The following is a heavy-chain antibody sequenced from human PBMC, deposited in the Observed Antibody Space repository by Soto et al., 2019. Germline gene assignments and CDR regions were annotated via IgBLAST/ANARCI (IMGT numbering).Heavy chain of an antibody. CDR3: ARKERATFAFDI. Sequence: PGGSLRLSCAASGFTFSDYYMSWIRQAPGKGLEWVSYITSSGSTIYYADSVKGRFTISRDNAKNTLYLQMNSLRAEDTAVYYCARKERATFAFDIWGQGTMVTVSS. D-gene: IGHD1-26*01. CDR2: ITSSGSTI. J-gene: IGHJ3*02. CDR1: GFTFSDYY. V-gene: IGHV3-11*04.